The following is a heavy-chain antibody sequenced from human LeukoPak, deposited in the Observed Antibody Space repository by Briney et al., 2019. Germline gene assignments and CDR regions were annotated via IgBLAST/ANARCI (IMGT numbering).Heavy chain of an antibody. CDR3: ARLFDGDYDYFDY. V-gene: IGHV1-46*01. CDR2: INPSGGST. D-gene: IGHD4-17*01. Sequence: ASVKVSCKASGYTFTSYYMHWVRQAPGQGLEWMGIINPSGGSTSYAQKFQGRVTMTTDTSTSTAYMELRSLRSDDTAVYYCARLFDGDYDYFDYWGQGTLVTVSS. CDR1: GYTFTSYY. J-gene: IGHJ4*02.